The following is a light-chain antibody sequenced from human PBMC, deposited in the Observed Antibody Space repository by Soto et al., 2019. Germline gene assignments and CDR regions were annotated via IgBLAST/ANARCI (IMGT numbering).Light chain of an antibody. CDR1: QRVGSNY. V-gene: IGKV3-20*01. CDR3: QQYNNWPPIT. CDR2: DAS. Sequence: EIVLTQSPGTLALSPGERATLSCGASQRVGSNYLAWYQQNPGQAPRLLISDASRRVPGIPDRFSGSGSGTDFTLTISRLEPGDFAVYYCQQYNNWPPITFGQGTRLEIK. J-gene: IGKJ5*01.